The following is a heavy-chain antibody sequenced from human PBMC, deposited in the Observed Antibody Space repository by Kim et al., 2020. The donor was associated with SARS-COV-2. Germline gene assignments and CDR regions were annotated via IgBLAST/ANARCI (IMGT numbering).Heavy chain of an antibody. CDR3: ARGWDWNYASRRRFYYFDY. Sequence: SETLSLTCTVSGGSISSYYWSWIRQPPGKGLEWIGYIYYSGSTNYNPSLKSRVTISVDTSKNQFSLKLSSVTAADTAVYYCARGWDWNYASRRRFYYFDYWGQGTLVTVSS. D-gene: IGHD1-7*01. V-gene: IGHV4-59*01. CDR1: GGSISSYY. CDR2: IYYSGST. J-gene: IGHJ4*02.